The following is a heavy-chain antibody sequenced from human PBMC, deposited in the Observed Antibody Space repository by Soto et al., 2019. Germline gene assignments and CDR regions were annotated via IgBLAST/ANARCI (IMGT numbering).Heavy chain of an antibody. V-gene: IGHV4-59*01. Sequence: SETLSLTCTVSGGSISSYYWSWIRQPPGKGLEWIGYIYYSGSTNYNPSLKSRVTISVDTSKNQFSLKLSSVTAADTAVYYCARDRVGAEDYWGQGTLVTVSS. CDR2: IYYSGST. CDR3: ARDRVGAEDY. D-gene: IGHD1-26*01. CDR1: GGSISSYY. J-gene: IGHJ4*02.